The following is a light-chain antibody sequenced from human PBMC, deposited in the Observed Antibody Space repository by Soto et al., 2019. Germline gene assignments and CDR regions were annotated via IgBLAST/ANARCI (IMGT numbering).Light chain of an antibody. J-gene: IGKJ4*01. CDR1: QTISND. V-gene: IGKV3-15*01. Sequence: EVVMTQSPATVSVSPGEGVTLSCRASQTISNDLDWYQQKPGQAPRLLIYGASTRATGVPARFSGGGSGTEFTLTISSLQSEDVAFYYCQQNNKWPPVTFGGGTKVEIK. CDR3: QQNNKWPPVT. CDR2: GAS.